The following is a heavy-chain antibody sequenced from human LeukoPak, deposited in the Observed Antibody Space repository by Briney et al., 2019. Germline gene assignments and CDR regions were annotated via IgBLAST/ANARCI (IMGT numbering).Heavy chain of an antibody. V-gene: IGHV3-30*04. CDR3: ARGQLTTVTTGP. J-gene: IGHJ5*02. D-gene: IGHD4-17*01. CDR1: GFTFSSYA. CDR2: ISYDGSNK. Sequence: GGSLRLSCAASGFTFSSYAMHWVRQAPGKGLEWVAVISYDGSNKYYADSVKGRFTISRDNSKNTLYLQMNSLRAEDTAVYYCARGQLTTVTTGPWGQGTLVTVSS.